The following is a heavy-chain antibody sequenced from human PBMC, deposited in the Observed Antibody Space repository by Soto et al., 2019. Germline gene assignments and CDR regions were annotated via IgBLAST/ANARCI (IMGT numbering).Heavy chain of an antibody. CDR1: GYTFTSYG. D-gene: IGHD3-22*01. J-gene: IGHJ4*02. CDR3: ARDHYYDSSGYSYYFDY. Sequence: ASVKVSCKASGYTFTSYGISWVRQAPGQGLEWMGWISAYNGNTNYAQKLQGRVTMTTDTSTSTAYMELRSLRSDDTAVYYCARDHYYDSSGYSYYFDYRGQGAQVTVSS. V-gene: IGHV1-18*04. CDR2: ISAYNGNT.